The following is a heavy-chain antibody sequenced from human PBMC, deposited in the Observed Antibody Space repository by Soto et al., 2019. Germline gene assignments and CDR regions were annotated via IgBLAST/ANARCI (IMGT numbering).Heavy chain of an antibody. D-gene: IGHD4-17*01. Sequence: GGSLRLSCAASGFTFSSYAMSWVRQAPGKGLEWVSAISGSGGSTYYADSVKGRFTISRDNSKNTLYLQMNSLRAEDTAVYYCAKDDYLAYYYYYGMDVWGQGTTVTVSS. V-gene: IGHV3-23*01. CDR2: ISGSGGST. J-gene: IGHJ6*02. CDR1: GFTFSSYA. CDR3: AKDDYLAYYYYYGMDV.